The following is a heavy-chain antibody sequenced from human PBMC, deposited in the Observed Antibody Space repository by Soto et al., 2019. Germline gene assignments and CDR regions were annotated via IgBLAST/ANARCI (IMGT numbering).Heavy chain of an antibody. CDR3: ARSRLGYTNYHFDY. CDR2: IWYDGSNK. J-gene: IGHJ4*02. Sequence: SLRLSCAASGFTFSSYGMHWVRQAPGKGLEWVAVIWYDGSNKYYADSVKGRFTISRDNSKNTLYLQMNSLRVEDTAIYFCARSRLGYTNYHFDYWGQGALVTVSS. V-gene: IGHV3-33*01. D-gene: IGHD4-4*01. CDR1: GFTFSSYG.